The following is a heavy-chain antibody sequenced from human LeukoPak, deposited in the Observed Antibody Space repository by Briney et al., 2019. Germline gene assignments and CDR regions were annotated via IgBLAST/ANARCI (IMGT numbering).Heavy chain of an antibody. D-gene: IGHD6-13*01. Sequence: SETLSLTCTVSGDSISSYHWSWIRQPPGKGLEWIGYIYHSGSTNYNPSLKSRVTISADTSKDQFSLELASVTAADTAVYYCATGYSSTWYYFDYWGQGTLVTVSS. V-gene: IGHV4-59*01. CDR2: IYHSGST. CDR3: ATGYSSTWYYFDY. J-gene: IGHJ4*02. CDR1: GDSISSYH.